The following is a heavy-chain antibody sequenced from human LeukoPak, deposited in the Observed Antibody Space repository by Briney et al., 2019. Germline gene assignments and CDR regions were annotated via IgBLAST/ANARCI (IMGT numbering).Heavy chain of an antibody. CDR1: GFTFSSYA. J-gene: IGHJ4*02. V-gene: IGHV3-23*01. D-gene: IGHD3/OR15-3a*01. Sequence: GGSLRLSCAASGFTFSSYARSWVRQAPGKGLEWVSAISGSGGSTYYADSVKGRFTISRDNSKNTLYLQMNSLRAEDTAVYYCAGTDFWTDSDYWGQGTLVTVSS. CDR3: AGTDFWTDSDY. CDR2: ISGSGGST.